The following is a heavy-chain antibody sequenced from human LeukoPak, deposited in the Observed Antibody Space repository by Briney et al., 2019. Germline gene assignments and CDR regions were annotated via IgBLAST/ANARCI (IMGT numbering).Heavy chain of an antibody. CDR2: IIPIFGTA. V-gene: IGHV1-69*13. J-gene: IGHJ5*02. CDR3: ARAHCSSTSCYRIWGNWFDP. D-gene: IGHD2-2*01. Sequence: GASVKVSCKASGGTFSSYAISWVRQAPGQGLEWMGGIIPIFGTANYAQKFQGRVTITADESTSTAYMELSSLRSEDTAVYYCARAHCSSTSCYRIWGNWFDPWGQGTLVTVSS. CDR1: GGTFSSYA.